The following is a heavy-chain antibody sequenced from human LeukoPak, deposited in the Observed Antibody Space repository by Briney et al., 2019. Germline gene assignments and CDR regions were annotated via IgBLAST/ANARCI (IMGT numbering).Heavy chain of an antibody. CDR3: ARRIYDIGWVLDY. V-gene: IGHV4-34*01. J-gene: IGHJ4*02. CDR1: GGSFSSYY. D-gene: IGHD6-19*01. Sequence: SETLSLTCAVYGGSFSSYYWSWIRQPPGKGLEWIGEINDSGSTNYSPSLKSRVSMSLDASKSQFSLKLRSVTAADTAIYYCARRIYDIGWVLDYWGQGALVTVSS. CDR2: INDSGST.